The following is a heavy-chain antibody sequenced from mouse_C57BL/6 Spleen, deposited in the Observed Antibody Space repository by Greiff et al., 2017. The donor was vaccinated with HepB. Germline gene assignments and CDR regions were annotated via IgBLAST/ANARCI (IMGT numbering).Heavy chain of an antibody. CDR3: ANKLSDYFDY. V-gene: IGHV1-7*01. J-gene: IGHJ2*01. CDR2: INPSSGYT. D-gene: IGHD1-1*02. CDR1: GYTFTSYW. Sequence: VQLQQSGAELAKPGASVKLSCKVSGYTFTSYWMHWVKQRPGQGLEWIGYINPSSGYTKYKQKFKDKATLTADKSTSTANMQLSSLTYEDSAVYYCANKLSDYFDYWGQGTTLTVSS.